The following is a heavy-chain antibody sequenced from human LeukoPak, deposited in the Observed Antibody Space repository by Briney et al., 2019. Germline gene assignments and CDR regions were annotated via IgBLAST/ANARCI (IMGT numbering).Heavy chain of an antibody. CDR2: ISGSGGST. Sequence: PGGSLRLSCAASGFTFSSYAMSWVRQAPGKGLEWVSAISGSGGSTCYADSVKGRFTISRDNSKNTLYLQMNSLRAEDTAVYYCAKDRLVVVAADFDYWGQGTLVTVSS. V-gene: IGHV3-23*01. J-gene: IGHJ4*02. CDR1: GFTFSSYA. CDR3: AKDRLVVVAADFDY. D-gene: IGHD2-15*01.